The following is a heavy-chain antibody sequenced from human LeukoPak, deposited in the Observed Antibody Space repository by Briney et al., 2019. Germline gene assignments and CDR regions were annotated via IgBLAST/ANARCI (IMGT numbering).Heavy chain of an antibody. Sequence: QPSECLSLTCTVSGGSISSYYRSWIRQPPGEGLEWIGYIYNSVGTKYNPSLKSRATISVETSKNQISRKLSALTAADTAVYYCARGARAGYNLELFDNWGQGTLVTVSS. CDR2: IYNSVGT. D-gene: IGHD5-24*01. V-gene: IGHV4-59*08. J-gene: IGHJ4*02. CDR3: ARGARAGYNLELFDN. CDR1: GGSISSYY.